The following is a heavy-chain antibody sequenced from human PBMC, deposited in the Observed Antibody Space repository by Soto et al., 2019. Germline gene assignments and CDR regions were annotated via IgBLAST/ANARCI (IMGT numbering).Heavy chain of an antibody. Sequence: QVQLQESGPGLVKPSGTLSLTCAVSSGSISSSNWWSWVRQPPGKGLVWIGEIYHSGSTNYNPSLKSRVTISVDKSKNQFSLKLSSVTAADTAVYYCARAPSSTPGAPWYFDLWGRGTLVTVSS. J-gene: IGHJ2*01. V-gene: IGHV4-4*02. CDR2: IYHSGST. CDR3: ARAPSSTPGAPWYFDL. CDR1: SGSISSSNW. D-gene: IGHD3-10*01.